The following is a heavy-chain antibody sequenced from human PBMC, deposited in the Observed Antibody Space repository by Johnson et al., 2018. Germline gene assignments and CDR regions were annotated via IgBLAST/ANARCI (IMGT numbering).Heavy chain of an antibody. J-gene: IGHJ6*02. Sequence: VQLVQSGGGLVKPGGSLRLSCAASGFTFSSYSMNWVRQAPGKGLEWVSSISSSSSYIYYADSVKGRFTISRDNAKNSLYLQMNSMRAEDTAVYYCARGGSGGSFYYYYGMDVWGQGTTVTVSS. V-gene: IGHV3-21*01. CDR1: GFTFSSYS. CDR3: ARGGSGGSFYYYYGMDV. CDR2: ISSSSSYI. D-gene: IGHD2-15*01.